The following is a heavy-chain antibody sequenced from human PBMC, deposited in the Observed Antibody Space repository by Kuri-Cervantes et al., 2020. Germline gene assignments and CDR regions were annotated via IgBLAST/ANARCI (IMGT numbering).Heavy chain of an antibody. J-gene: IGHJ5*02. D-gene: IGHD2-2*01. Sequence: SETLSLTCAVYGGSFSGYYWSWIRQPPGKGLEWIGEINHSGSTNYNPSLKSRVTISVDTSKNQFSLKLSSVTAADTAVYYCARDGGMGSLVVPAGFDPWGQGTLVTVSS. V-gene: IGHV4-34*01. CDR3: ARDGGMGSLVVPAGFDP. CDR2: INHSGST. CDR1: GGSFSGYY.